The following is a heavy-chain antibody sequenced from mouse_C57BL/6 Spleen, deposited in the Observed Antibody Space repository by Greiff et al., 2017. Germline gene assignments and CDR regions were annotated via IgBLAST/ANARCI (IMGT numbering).Heavy chain of an antibody. CDR2: ISYDGSN. D-gene: IGHD4-1*01. J-gene: IGHJ2*01. V-gene: IGHV3-6*01. CDR1: GYSITSGYY. Sequence: DVQLQESGPGLVKPSQSLSLTCSVTGYSITSGYYWNWIRQFPGNKLEWMGYISYDGSNNYNPSLKNRISITRDTSKNQFFLKLNSVTTEDTATYYCAREEANWERYYFDYWGQGTTLTVSS. CDR3: AREEANWERYYFDY.